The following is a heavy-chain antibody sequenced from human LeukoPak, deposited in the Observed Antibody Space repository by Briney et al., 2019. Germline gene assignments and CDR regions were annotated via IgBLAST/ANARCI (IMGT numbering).Heavy chain of an antibody. J-gene: IGHJ4*02. CDR3: ARVLSPTGYSYPLIYVD. CDR2: IHYSGST. Sequence: SETLSLTCTVSGGSISSGRYYWGWIRQSPGKGLEWIASIHYSGSTYYNPSLKSRVTISLNTSKNQFSLRLTSVTAANTAMYYCARVLSPTGYSYPLIYVDWGQGTLVTVSS. V-gene: IGHV4-39*07. CDR1: GGSISSGRYY. D-gene: IGHD5-18*01.